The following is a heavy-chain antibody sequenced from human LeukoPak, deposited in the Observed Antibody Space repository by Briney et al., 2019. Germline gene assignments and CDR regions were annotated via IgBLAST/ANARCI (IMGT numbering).Heavy chain of an antibody. CDR3: TKGAGWLIDY. D-gene: IGHD5-12*01. J-gene: IGHJ4*02. CDR2: IHNDGST. V-gene: IGHV4-59*02. CDR1: GGSVSPSF. Sequence: PSETLSLTCTFSGGSVSPSFWSWIRQPPGKGLEWIGYIHNDGSTKYNPSLKGRVTISEDTSKNRFSLNMNSVTAEDTAVYYCTKGAGWLIDYWGQGTLVTASS.